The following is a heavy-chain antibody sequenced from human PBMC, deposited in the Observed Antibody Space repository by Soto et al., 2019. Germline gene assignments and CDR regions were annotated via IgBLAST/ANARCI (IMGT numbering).Heavy chain of an antibody. D-gene: IGHD6-19*01. CDR3: ARSFGWYAIDY. V-gene: IGHV4-4*02. CDR1: GGSVSSSFF. J-gene: IGHJ4*02. Sequence: QVLLQESGPGLVQPSGTLSLSCAVSGGSVSSSFFWGWVRQPPGKGMEWIGDIFHSGSVNYNLSLKSRVTISIDKSKNQFSLELNSVTTADSAVYYWARSFGWYAIDYWGQGTLVIVSS. CDR2: IFHSGSV.